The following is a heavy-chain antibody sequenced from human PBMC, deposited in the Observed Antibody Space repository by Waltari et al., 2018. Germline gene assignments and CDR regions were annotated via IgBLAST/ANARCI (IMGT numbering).Heavy chain of an antibody. D-gene: IGHD3-3*01. CDR3: AKGPYYDFWSGPILSDY. Sequence: QVQLVESGGGVVQPGGSLRLSCAASGFTFSSYGMHWVRQAPGKGLEWVAFIRYDGSNKYYADSVKGRFTISRDNSKNTLYLQMNSLRAEDTAVYYCAKGPYYDFWSGPILSDYWGQGTLVTVSS. J-gene: IGHJ4*02. CDR1: GFTFSSYG. CDR2: IRYDGSNK. V-gene: IGHV3-30*02.